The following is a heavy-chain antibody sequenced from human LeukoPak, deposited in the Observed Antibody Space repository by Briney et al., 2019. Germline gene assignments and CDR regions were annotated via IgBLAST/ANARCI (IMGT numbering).Heavy chain of an antibody. CDR1: GFTFSSYA. V-gene: IGHV3-23*01. J-gene: IGHJ6*03. D-gene: IGHD6-6*01. Sequence: PGGSLRLSCAASGFTFSSYAVGWVRQASGKGLEWVSIISGSGFTTHYADSVKGRFIISRDNSKNTLYLQMNSLRAEDTAVYYCAKRPRPYSSSSENCSYYYMDVWGKGTTVTVSS. CDR3: AKRPRPYSSSSENCSYYYMDV. CDR2: ISGSGFTT.